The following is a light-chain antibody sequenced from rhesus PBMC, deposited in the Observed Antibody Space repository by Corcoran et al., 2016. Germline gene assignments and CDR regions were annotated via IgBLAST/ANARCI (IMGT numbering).Light chain of an antibody. CDR3: SSYAGSNTFI. CDR1: SSDIGGYNY. V-gene: IGLV2-23*01. CDR2: DVR. J-gene: IGLJ1*01. Sequence: QAALTQPPSVSGSPGQSVTISCTGTSSDIGGYNYVSWYQQHPGKAPKLMIYDVRKRPSGFSDRFSGSNSGNTASLTISGLQAEDEADYYCSSYAGSNTFIFGAVTRLTVL.